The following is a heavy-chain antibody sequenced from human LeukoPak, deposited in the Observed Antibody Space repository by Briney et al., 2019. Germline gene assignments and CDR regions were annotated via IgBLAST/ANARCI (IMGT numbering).Heavy chain of an antibody. CDR3: ARSRAAAGTRGGRFDY. J-gene: IGHJ4*02. CDR1: GFTFSSFG. Sequence: GGSLRLSCAASGFTFSSFGMNWVRQAPGKGLEWVSFISGSGVTTYHTDSVKGRFTISRDKSKNMLHLQMNSLRAEDTAVYYCARSRAAAGTRGGRFDYWGQGTLVTVSS. CDR2: ISGSGVTT. D-gene: IGHD6-13*01. V-gene: IGHV3-23*01.